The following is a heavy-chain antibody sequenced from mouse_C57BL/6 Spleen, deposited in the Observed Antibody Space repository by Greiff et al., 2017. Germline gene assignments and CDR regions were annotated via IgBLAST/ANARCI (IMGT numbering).Heavy chain of an antibody. V-gene: IGHV5-12*01. D-gene: IGHD4-1*01. Sequence: EVQVVESGGGLVQPGGSLKLSCAASGFTFSDYYMYWVRQTPEKRLEWVAYISNGGGSTYYPDTVKGRFTISRDNAKNTLYLQMSRLKSEDTAMYYCARQPLRELGRGDYFDYWGQGTTLTVSS. CDR3: ARQPLRELGRGDYFDY. CDR1: GFTFSDYY. J-gene: IGHJ2*01. CDR2: ISNGGGST.